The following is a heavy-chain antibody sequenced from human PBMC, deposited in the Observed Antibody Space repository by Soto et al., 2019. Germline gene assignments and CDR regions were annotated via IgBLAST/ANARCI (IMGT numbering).Heavy chain of an antibody. Sequence: RGSLRLSCAASGFTFITYTMNWVRHAPGKGLEWISSISSGSSYIYYAGSVKGRFTISRDNAKNSLFLQMNSLRADDTAVYYCARDILSGGAYPDSWGQGTKVTVSS. CDR1: GFTFITYT. V-gene: IGHV3-21*01. D-gene: IGHD3-10*01. CDR3: ARDILSGGAYPDS. J-gene: IGHJ5*01. CDR2: ISSGSSYI.